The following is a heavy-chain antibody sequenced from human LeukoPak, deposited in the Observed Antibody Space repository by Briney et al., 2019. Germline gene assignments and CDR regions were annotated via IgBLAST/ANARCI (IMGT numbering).Heavy chain of an antibody. CDR1: GGSISTYY. J-gene: IGHJ4*02. Sequence: SETLSLTCTVSGGSISTYYWSWIRQPPGKGLEWIGYIYYSGSTNYNPSLKSQVTISVDTSKNQFSLKLSSVTAADTAVYYCARALGYSYGNFDYWGQGTLVTVSS. CDR3: ARALGYSYGNFDY. CDR2: IYYSGST. V-gene: IGHV4-59*01. D-gene: IGHD5-18*01.